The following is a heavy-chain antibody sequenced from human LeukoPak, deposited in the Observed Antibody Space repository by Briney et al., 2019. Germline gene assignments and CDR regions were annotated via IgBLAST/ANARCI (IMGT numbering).Heavy chain of an antibody. CDR1: GGSLSGYY. J-gene: IGHJ4*02. D-gene: IGHD6-19*01. V-gene: IGHV4-34*01. Sequence: PSETLSLTCAVYGGSLSGYYWSWIRQPPGKGLEWIGEINHSGSTNYNPSLKSRVTISVDTSKNQFSLRLSSLTAADTAVYYCARRGYRSSGWQTWGQGTLVTVSS. CDR3: ARRGYRSSGWQT. CDR2: INHSGST.